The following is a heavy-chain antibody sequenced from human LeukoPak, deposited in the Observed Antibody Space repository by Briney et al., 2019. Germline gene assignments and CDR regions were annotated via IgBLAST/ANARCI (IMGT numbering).Heavy chain of an antibody. J-gene: IGHJ4*02. D-gene: IGHD2-8*02. Sequence: ASVKVSFKASGYTFTNYLLHWVRQAPGQGLEWVGRIIPGGGSTNYAQKFRDRVTMTRDTSTSTVYMELSSLRSEDTAVYHCVREESGGYFDYWGLGTLVTVSS. CDR1: GYTFTNYL. CDR2: IIPGGGST. V-gene: IGHV1-46*01. CDR3: VREESGGYFDY.